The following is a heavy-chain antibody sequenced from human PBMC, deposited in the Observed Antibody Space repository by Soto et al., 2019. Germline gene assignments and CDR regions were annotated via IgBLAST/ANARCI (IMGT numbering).Heavy chain of an antibody. D-gene: IGHD3-9*01. Sequence: GGSLRLSCAASGFTFSSYAMSWVRQAPGEGLEWVSAVSRSGDNTYHADSVKGRFTISRDNSKNTLYLQMNSLRVEDTAVYYCAKAFANSDLFIGYPTLGSWGQGTLVTVSS. CDR1: GFTFSSYA. CDR3: AKAFANSDLFIGYPTLGS. J-gene: IGHJ4*02. CDR2: VSRSGDNT. V-gene: IGHV3-23*01.